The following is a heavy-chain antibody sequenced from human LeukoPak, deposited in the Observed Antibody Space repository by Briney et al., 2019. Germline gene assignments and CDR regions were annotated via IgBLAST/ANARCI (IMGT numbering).Heavy chain of an antibody. CDR2: SGSGGST. J-gene: IGHJ4*02. Sequence: SGSGGSTYYADSVKGRFTISRDNSKNTLYLQMNSLRAEDTAVYYCAKITGSSGWYSWGYFDYWGQGTLVTVSS. D-gene: IGHD6-19*01. CDR3: AKITGSSGWYSWGYFDY. V-gene: IGHV3-23*01.